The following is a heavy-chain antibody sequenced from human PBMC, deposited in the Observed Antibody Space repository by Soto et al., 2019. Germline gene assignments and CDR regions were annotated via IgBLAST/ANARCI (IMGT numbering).Heavy chain of an antibody. CDR1: GFTFSSYE. Sequence: PGWSLRLSWAASGFTFSSYEMNWVRQAPGKGLEWVSYISSSGSTIYYADPVKGRFTISRDNAKNSLYLQMNSLRAEDTAVYYCARTSGWYGYYGMDVWGQGTTVTASS. CDR2: ISSSGSTI. CDR3: ARTSGWYGYYGMDV. D-gene: IGHD6-19*01. J-gene: IGHJ6*02. V-gene: IGHV3-48*03.